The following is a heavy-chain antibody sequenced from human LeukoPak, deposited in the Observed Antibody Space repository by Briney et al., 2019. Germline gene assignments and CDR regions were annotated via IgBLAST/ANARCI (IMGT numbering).Heavy chain of an antibody. Sequence: GGSLRLSCAASGFNFANHAMSWVRQTPGKGLEWVSAISGGGDITYYADSVTGRFTISRDNSKDTLFLQMHSLRPGDTAVYYCAKDSSGYYPTWYFDYWGQGTLVTVSS. D-gene: IGHD3-22*01. CDR1: GFNFANHA. CDR2: ISGGGDIT. CDR3: AKDSSGYYPTWYFDY. V-gene: IGHV3-23*01. J-gene: IGHJ4*02.